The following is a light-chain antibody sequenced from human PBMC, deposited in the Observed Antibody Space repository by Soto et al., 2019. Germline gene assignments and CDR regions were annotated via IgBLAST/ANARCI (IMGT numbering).Light chain of an antibody. CDR1: SSDVGGYNY. CDR2: DVS. CDR3: SSYTSRSTRV. Sequence: QSALTQPASVSGSPGQSITISCTGTSSDVGGYNYVSWYQQHPGKAPKLMIYDVSNRPSGVSNRFSGSKSGNTASLTISGLQAEDEADYYCSSYTSRSTRVFGRGTKLTVL. V-gene: IGLV2-14*01. J-gene: IGLJ2*01.